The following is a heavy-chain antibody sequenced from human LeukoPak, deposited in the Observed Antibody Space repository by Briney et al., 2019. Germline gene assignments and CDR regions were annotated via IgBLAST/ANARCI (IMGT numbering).Heavy chain of an antibody. CDR1: GYTFTGYY. D-gene: IGHD3-22*01. CDR3: ARAATPTGSGYYY. CDR2: INPNSGGT. J-gene: IGHJ4*02. V-gene: IGHV1-2*02. Sequence: ASVKVSCKASGYTFTGYYMHWVRQAPGQGLEWMGWINPNSGGTSYAQKFQGRVTMTRDTSISTAYMELSRLRSDDTAVYYCARAATPTGSGYYYWGQGTLVTVSS.